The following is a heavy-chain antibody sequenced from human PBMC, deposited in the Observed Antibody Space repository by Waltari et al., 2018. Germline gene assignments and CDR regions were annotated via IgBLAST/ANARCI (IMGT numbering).Heavy chain of an antibody. CDR3: AKTQYDFWSAYFDY. Sequence: QVYLVQSGAELKKPGASVKVSCKASGYTFTKYSMHWGRPAPGQGLEWMGWIHGGNGNTKYSKKFQDRLSISQDTSATTVYMELSSLTSEDTAVYYCAKTQYDFWSAYFDYWGQGTLVTVSS. J-gene: IGHJ4*02. D-gene: IGHD3-3*01. CDR2: IHGGNGNT. CDR1: GYTFTKYS. V-gene: IGHV1-3*01.